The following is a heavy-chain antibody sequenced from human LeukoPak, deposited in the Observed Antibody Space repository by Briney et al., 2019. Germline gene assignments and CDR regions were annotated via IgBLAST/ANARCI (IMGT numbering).Heavy chain of an antibody. V-gene: IGHV1-18*01. J-gene: IGHJ4*02. CDR1: GYTFTTFG. D-gene: IGHD3-10*01. CDR3: ARELSYYGSGNYYQGRGYYFDY. CDR2: ISPYNGNT. Sequence: GASVKVSCKASGYTFTTFGISWVRQAPGQGLEWMGWISPYNGNTNYAEKVRGRVTMTTDTYTRTVFMELGGLTSDDTAVYYCARELSYYGSGNYYQGRGYYFDYWGQGTLLTVSS.